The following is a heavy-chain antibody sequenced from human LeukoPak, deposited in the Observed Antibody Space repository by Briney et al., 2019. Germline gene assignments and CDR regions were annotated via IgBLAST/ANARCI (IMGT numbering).Heavy chain of an antibody. J-gene: IGHJ4*02. D-gene: IGHD3-22*01. Sequence: GGSLRLSCAASGFTFSSYGMHWVRQAPGKGLEWVAVISYDGSNKYYADSVKGRFTISRDNSKNTLYLQMNSLRAEDTAVYYCAKGDYYDSSGRLDYWGQGTLVTVSS. CDR3: AKGDYYDSSGRLDY. V-gene: IGHV3-30*18. CDR2: ISYDGSNK. CDR1: GFTFSSYG.